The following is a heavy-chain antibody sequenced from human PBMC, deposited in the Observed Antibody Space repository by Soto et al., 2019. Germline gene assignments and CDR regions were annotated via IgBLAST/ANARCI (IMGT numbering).Heavy chain of an antibody. J-gene: IGHJ4*02. V-gene: IGHV1-69*04. CDR2: IIPILGIA. D-gene: IGHD6-19*01. CDR1: GGTFSSYT. CDR3: AGDRGSSIAVATSYFDY. Sequence: SLNVSCKTSGGTFSSYTISWVRHAPGQGLEWMGRIIPILGIANYAQKFQGRVTITADKSTSTAYMELSSTRSEDTAVYYCAGDRGSSIAVATSYFDYWGQGTLVTVSS.